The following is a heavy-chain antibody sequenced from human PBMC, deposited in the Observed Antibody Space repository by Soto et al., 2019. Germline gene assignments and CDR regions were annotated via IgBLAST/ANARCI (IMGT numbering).Heavy chain of an antibody. CDR3: ARDRIAAAGTIWFDP. V-gene: IGHV1-69*13. CDR2: IIPIFGTA. Sequence: SVKVSCKASGGTFSSYAISWVRQAPGQGLEWMGGIIPIFGTANYAQKFQGRVTITADESTSTAYMELSSLRSEDTAVYYCARDRIAAAGTIWFDPWGQGTLVTVSS. D-gene: IGHD6-13*01. CDR1: GGTFSSYA. J-gene: IGHJ5*02.